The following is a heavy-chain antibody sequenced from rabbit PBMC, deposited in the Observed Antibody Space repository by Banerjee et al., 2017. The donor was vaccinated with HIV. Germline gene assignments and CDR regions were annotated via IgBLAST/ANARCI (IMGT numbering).Heavy chain of an antibody. J-gene: IGHJ4*01. CDR1: GFSFSSSYY. V-gene: IGHV1S40*01. CDR3: ARDYTYGYAGYAYAGYFNL. Sequence: QSLEESGGDLVKPGASLTLTCTASGFSFSSSYYMCWVRQAPGKGLEWIACIYAGSSGSTYYASWAKGRFTISKTSSTTVTLQMTSLTAADTATYFCARDYTYGYAGYAYAGYFNLWGPGTLVTVS. D-gene: IGHD6-1*01. CDR2: IYAGSSGST.